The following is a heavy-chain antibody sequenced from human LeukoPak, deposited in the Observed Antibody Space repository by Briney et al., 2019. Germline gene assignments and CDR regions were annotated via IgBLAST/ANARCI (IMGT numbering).Heavy chain of an antibody. J-gene: IGHJ4*02. D-gene: IGHD6-13*01. CDR1: GFTFSSYA. CDR2: ISGSGGST. CDR3: AKDRSSSWYSFDY. Sequence: GGSLRLSCAASGFTFSSYAMSWVRQAPGKGLEWVSAISGSGGSTYYADSVKGRFTISRDNSKNMLYLQMNSLRAEDTAVYYCAKDRSSSWYSFDYWGQGTLVTVSS. V-gene: IGHV3-23*01.